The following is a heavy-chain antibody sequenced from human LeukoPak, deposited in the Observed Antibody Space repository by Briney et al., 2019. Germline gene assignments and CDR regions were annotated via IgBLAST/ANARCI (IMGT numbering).Heavy chain of an antibody. Sequence: ASVKVSCKASGYTFSSYGISWVRQAPGQGLEWMGWINSDNGNTNYAQKFQGRVTMTTDTSTSTAYMELRSLRSDDTALYYCARQDYYDSSGYPYWGQGTLVTVSS. V-gene: IGHV1-18*01. CDR2: INSDNGNT. J-gene: IGHJ4*02. CDR3: ARQDYYDSSGYPY. CDR1: GYTFSSYG. D-gene: IGHD3-22*01.